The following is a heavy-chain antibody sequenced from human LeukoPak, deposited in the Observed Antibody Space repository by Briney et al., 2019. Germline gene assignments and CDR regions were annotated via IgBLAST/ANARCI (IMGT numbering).Heavy chain of an antibody. V-gene: IGHV4-59*01. CDR1: GGSIRSYL. CDR2: VLYSGST. D-gene: IGHD5-12*01. J-gene: IGHJ5*02. Sequence: SETLSLTCTVSGGSIRSYLWSWIRQPPGRGLEWLGSVLYSGSTNYNPSLSGRVGISVDTSKNQFSLKLSSVTAADTAVYYCASGYDGWFDPWGQGTLVTVSS. CDR3: ASGYDGWFDP.